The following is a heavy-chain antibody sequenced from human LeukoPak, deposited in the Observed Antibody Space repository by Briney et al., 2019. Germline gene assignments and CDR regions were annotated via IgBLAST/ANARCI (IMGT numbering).Heavy chain of an antibody. Sequence: SQTLSLTCTVSGGSISSGGYYWSWIRQPPGKGLEGIGYIYYSGSGSTYYHPSLKSRVTISVDTSKNQFSLKLTSVTAADTAVYYCARDHKWELGAFDLWGQGTMVTVPS. J-gene: IGHJ3*01. CDR2: IYYSGSGST. CDR1: GGSISSGGYY. D-gene: IGHD1-26*01. V-gene: IGHV4-61*08. CDR3: ARDHKWELGAFDL.